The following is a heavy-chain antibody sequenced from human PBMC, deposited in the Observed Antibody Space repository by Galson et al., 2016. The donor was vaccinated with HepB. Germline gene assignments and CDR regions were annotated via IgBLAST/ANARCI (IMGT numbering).Heavy chain of an antibody. CDR3: ARHELDGDYGPAAIDS. V-gene: IGHV4-4*02. Sequence: ETLSLTCTVPGGSISSTANWWSWVRQSPGQGLEWIGEIYHSGDTNYNPSLKSRATISVDTSRNQFSLSLSSVTAADTAVYYCARHELDGDYGPAAIDSWGQGTLVTVSS. CDR2: IYHSGDT. D-gene: IGHD4-17*01. J-gene: IGHJ4*02. CDR1: GGSISSTANW.